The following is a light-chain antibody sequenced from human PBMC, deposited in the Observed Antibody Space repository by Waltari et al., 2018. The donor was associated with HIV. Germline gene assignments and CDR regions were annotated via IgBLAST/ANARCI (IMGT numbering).Light chain of an antibody. CDR2: RVS. Sequence: EVVMSQFPLSLAVTPGQPASISCTSSEGLVYGDGNTYLNWFHQRPGQSPRRLIFRVSNWDPGVPDRFRGSGSHTNFTLEITRVQSDDVGIFYCMQGTHWPPTFGQGTRLEI. V-gene: IGKV2D-30*01. CDR3: MQGTHWPPT. CDR1: EGLVYGDGNTY. J-gene: IGKJ2*01.